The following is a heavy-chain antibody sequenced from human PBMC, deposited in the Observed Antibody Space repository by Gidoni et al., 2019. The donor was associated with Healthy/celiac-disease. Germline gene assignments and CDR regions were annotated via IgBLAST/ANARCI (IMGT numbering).Heavy chain of an antibody. CDR2: IYWNDDK. D-gene: IGHD5-18*01. Sequence: QIPLKESGPTLVHPTQTLTLTCTFSGFSLSTSGVGVGWIRQPPGKALEWLALIYWNDDKRYSSSLKSRLTITKDNSKNQVVLTMTNMDPVDTATYDCAHRRGSYGEFDYWGQGTRVTVSS. CDR3: AHRRGSYGEFDY. CDR1: GFSLSTSGVG. V-gene: IGHV2-5*01. J-gene: IGHJ4*02.